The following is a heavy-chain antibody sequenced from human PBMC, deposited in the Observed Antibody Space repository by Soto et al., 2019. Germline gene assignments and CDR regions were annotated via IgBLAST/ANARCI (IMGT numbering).Heavy chain of an antibody. CDR2: ISAYNGNT. V-gene: IGHV1-18*01. J-gene: IGHJ2*01. CDR3: ARALSGGTHPWFFDL. CDR1: GYTFSIYG. Sequence: QVQLVQSGAEVKKPGASVKVSCKASGYTFSIYGISWVRQAPGQGLEWMGWISAYNGNTKYAQKLQGRVTVTTDTSTSRAYMELRSLRSDDTAVYYCARALSGGTHPWFFDLWGRGTLVTVSS. D-gene: IGHD1-26*01.